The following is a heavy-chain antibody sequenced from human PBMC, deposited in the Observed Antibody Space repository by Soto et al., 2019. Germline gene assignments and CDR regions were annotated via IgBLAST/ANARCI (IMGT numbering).Heavy chain of an antibody. CDR2: IYYSGST. D-gene: IGHD6-13*01. V-gene: IGHV4-30-4*01. Sequence: PSETLSLTCTVSGGSISSGDYYWSWIRQPPGKGLEWIGYIYYSGSTYYNPSLKSRVTISVDTSKNQSSLKLSSVTAADTAVYYCARGLGSSSWPRQMYYYGMDVWGQGTTVTVSS. CDR3: ARGLGSSSWPRQMYYYGMDV. CDR1: GGSISSGDYY. J-gene: IGHJ6*02.